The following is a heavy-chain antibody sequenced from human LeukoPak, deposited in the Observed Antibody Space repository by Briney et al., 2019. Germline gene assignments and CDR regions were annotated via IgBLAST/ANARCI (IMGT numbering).Heavy chain of an antibody. Sequence: GGSLRLSCIASGFTFGDYAMSWVRQAPGKGLEWVGFIRSKAYGGTTEYAASVKGRFTISRDDSKSIAYLQMNSLKTEDTAVYYCTREGYSGTYYFDYWGQGTLVTVSS. CDR2: IRSKAYGGTT. V-gene: IGHV3-49*04. CDR1: GFTFGDYA. CDR3: TREGYSGTYYFDY. D-gene: IGHD1-26*01. J-gene: IGHJ4*02.